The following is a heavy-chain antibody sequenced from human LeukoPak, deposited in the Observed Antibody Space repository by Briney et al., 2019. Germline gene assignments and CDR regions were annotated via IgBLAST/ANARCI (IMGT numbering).Heavy chain of an antibody. D-gene: IGHD5-24*01. CDR3: ARVRKDGYNANYYYYGMDV. V-gene: IGHV3-48*02. Sequence: GGSLRLSCAASGFTFSSYSMNWVRQAPGKGLEWISYISNSSSSIYYADSVKGRFTISRDNAKNSLYLQMKSLRDEDTAVYYCARVRKDGYNANYYYYGMDVWGQGTTVTVSS. CDR1: GFTFSSYS. CDR2: ISNSSSSI. J-gene: IGHJ6*02.